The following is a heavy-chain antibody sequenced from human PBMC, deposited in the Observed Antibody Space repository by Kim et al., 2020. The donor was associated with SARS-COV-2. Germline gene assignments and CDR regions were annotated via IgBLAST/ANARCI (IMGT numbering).Heavy chain of an antibody. D-gene: IGHD3-22*01. Sequence: GGSLRLSCAASGFTVSSNYMSWVRQAPGKGLEWVSVIYSGGSTYYADSVKGRFTISRDNSKNTLYLQMNSLRAEDTAVYYCAREGWNYYDSSGPYYYGMDVWGQGTTVTVSS. CDR2: IYSGGST. V-gene: IGHV3-66*01. CDR1: GFTVSSNY. J-gene: IGHJ6*02. CDR3: AREGWNYYDSSGPYYYGMDV.